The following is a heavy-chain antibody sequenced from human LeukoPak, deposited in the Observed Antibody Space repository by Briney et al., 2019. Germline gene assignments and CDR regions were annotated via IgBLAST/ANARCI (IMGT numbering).Heavy chain of an antibody. CDR1: GFTFSSYA. V-gene: IGHV3-23*01. J-gene: IGHJ4*02. CDR2: ISGSGGST. CDR3: DADSSGIFDY. Sequence: GGSLGLSCAASGFTFSSYAMSWVRQAPGKGLEWVSAISGSGGSTYYADSVKGRFTISRDNSKNTLYLQMNSLRAEDTAVYYRDADSSGIFDYWGQGTLVTVSS. D-gene: IGHD3-22*01.